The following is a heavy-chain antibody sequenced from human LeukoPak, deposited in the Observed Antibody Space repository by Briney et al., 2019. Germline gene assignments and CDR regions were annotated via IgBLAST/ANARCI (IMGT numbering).Heavy chain of an antibody. CDR1: GFTFSSYS. CDR2: ISSGSSTI. J-gene: IGHJ3*02. CDR3: VRKTGGSLDI. Sequence: GGSLRLSCAVSGFTFSSYSMNWVRQAPGKGLEWVSYISSGSSTIYYADSVKGRFTISRDNAKNSLYLQMNSLRAEDTAVYYCVRKTGGSLDIWGQGTMVTVSS. V-gene: IGHV3-48*01. D-gene: IGHD7-27*01.